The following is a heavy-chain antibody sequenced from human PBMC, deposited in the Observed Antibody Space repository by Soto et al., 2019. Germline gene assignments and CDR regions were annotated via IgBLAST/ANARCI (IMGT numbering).Heavy chain of an antibody. Sequence: QVQLQESGPGLVKPSQTLSLTCTVSGGSISSGGYYWSWIRQHPGKGLEWIGYIYYSGSTYYNPSLKSRVTISVDTSKNQFSLKLSSVTAADTTVYYCAREPGAAAGTFQYYFDYWGQGTLVTVSS. CDR1: GGSISSGGYY. J-gene: IGHJ4*02. V-gene: IGHV4-31*03. CDR3: AREPGAAAGTFQYYFDY. D-gene: IGHD6-13*01. CDR2: IYYSGST.